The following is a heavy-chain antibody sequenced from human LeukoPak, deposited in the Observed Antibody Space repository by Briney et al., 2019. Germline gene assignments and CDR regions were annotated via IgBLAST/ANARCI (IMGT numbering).Heavy chain of an antibody. D-gene: IGHD1-26*01. CDR2: IYYSGST. V-gene: IGHV4-39*01. Sequence: SETLSLTCTVSGGSISSSSYYWGWIRQPPGKGLEWIGSIYYSGSTYYNPSRKSRITITVNKTKNQFSLKLSSVTAADTAIYYCARRNIRGSYLYYWGQGTLVTVSS. CDR3: ARRNIRGSYLYY. CDR1: GGSISSSSYY. J-gene: IGHJ4*02.